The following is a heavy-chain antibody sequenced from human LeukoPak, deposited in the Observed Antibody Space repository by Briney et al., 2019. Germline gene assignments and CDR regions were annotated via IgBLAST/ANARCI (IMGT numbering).Heavy chain of an antibody. CDR2: ITASGTAM. CDR3: ARSGSYRFDY. Sequence: GGSLRLSRAASGFTFSSYSMNWVRQAPGKGLEWVSHITASGTAMFYADSVKGRFTISRDNAKNSLYLQMNSLRDEDTAVYYCARSGSYRFDYWGQGTLVTVSS. CDR1: GFTFSSYS. J-gene: IGHJ4*02. D-gene: IGHD1-26*01. V-gene: IGHV3-48*02.